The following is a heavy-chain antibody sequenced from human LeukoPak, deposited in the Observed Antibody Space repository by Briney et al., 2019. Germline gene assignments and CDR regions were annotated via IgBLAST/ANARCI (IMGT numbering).Heavy chain of an antibody. J-gene: IGHJ4*02. CDR2: ISSSSSSI. CDR1: GFTFRSDT. D-gene: IGHD4-17*01. Sequence: GGSLRLSCVASGFTFRSDTMNWVRQAPGKGLEWVSSISSSSSSISYADSVKGRFTISRDNAKNSLYLQMYSLRAEDTALYYCARVVDYASIDFWGQGTLVTVSS. V-gene: IGHV3-21*01. CDR3: ARVVDYASIDF.